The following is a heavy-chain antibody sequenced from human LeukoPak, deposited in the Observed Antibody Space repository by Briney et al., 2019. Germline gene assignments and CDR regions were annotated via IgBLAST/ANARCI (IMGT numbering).Heavy chain of an antibody. CDR1: GYSFTGYY. V-gene: IGHV1-2*02. D-gene: IGHD1-14*01. CDR2: INHNGGGT. CDR3: ARATATALDY. J-gene: IGHJ4*02. Sequence: ASVKVSCKASGYSFTGYYMHWVRQAPGQGLEWMGWINHNGGGTKYAQKFQGRVTMTRDTSISTAYMELSGLRPDDTAVYYCARATATALDYWGQGALVNVSS.